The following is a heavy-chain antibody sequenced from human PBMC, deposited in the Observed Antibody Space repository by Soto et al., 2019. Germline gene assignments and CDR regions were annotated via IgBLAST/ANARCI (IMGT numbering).Heavy chain of an antibody. CDR1: GFTVSSNY. V-gene: IGHV3-66*01. D-gene: IGHD7-27*01. CDR2: IYSGGST. Sequence: GGPLRLSCAASGFTVSSNYMSWVRQAPGKGLEWVSVIYSGGSTYYADSVKGRFTISRHNSKNTLYLQMNSLRAEDTAVYYCARDHSTRTGNFDYWGQGTLVTVSS. J-gene: IGHJ4*02. CDR3: ARDHSTRTGNFDY.